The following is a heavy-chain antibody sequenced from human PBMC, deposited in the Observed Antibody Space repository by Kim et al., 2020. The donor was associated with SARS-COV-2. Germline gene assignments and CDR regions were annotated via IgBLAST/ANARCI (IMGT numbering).Heavy chain of an antibody. CDR3: ATGGYCSGGSCYGLGY. CDR2: FDPEDGET. D-gene: IGHD2-15*01. V-gene: IGHV1-24*01. J-gene: IGHJ4*02. Sequence: ASVKVSCKVSGYTLTELSMHWVRQAPGKGLEWMGGFDPEDGETIYAQKFQGRVTMTEDTSTDTAYMELSSLRSEDTAVYYCATGGYCSGGSCYGLGYWGQGTLVTVSS. CDR1: GYTLTELS.